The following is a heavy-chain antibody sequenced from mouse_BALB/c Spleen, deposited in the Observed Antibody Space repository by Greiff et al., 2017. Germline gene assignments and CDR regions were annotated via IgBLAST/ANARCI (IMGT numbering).Heavy chain of an antibody. CDR2: IDPENGNT. J-gene: IGHJ2*01. D-gene: IGHD2-4*01. CDR1: GFNIKDYY. V-gene: IGHV14-1*02. CDR3: AREDYDVFDY. Sequence: EVKLMESGAELVRPGALVKLSCKASGFNIKDYYMHWVKQRPEQGLEWIGWIDPENGNTIYDPKFQGKASITADTSSNTAYLQLSSLTSEDTAVYYCAREDYDVFDYWGQGTTLTVSS.